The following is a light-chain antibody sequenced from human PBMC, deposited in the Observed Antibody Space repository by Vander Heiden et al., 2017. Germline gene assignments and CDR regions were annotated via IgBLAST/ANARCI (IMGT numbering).Light chain of an antibody. V-gene: IGKV1-5*01. Sequence: DTQMTQSPSTLSASVGDRVTITCRASQSISSWLAWYQQKPGKAPKLLIYDASSLESGVPSRFSGSGSGTEFTLTISSLQPDDIATYYCQQYKSYSGTFGQGTKVEIK. CDR2: DAS. J-gene: IGKJ1*01. CDR1: QSISSW. CDR3: QQYKSYSGT.